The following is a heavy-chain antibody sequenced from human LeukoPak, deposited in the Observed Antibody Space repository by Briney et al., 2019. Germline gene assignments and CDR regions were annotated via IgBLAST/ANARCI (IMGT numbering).Heavy chain of an antibody. Sequence: SQTLSLTCAISGDSVSSNSAAWNWIRQSPSRGLEWLGRTYYRSKWYNDHAVSVNSRITINPDTSKNQFSLKLTSVTAADTAVYYCARVYYSNSYDYWYFDLWGRGTLVTVSS. J-gene: IGHJ2*01. V-gene: IGHV6-1*01. CDR1: GDSVSSNSAA. CDR3: ARVYYSNSYDYWYFDL. CDR2: TYYRSKWYN. D-gene: IGHD6-13*01.